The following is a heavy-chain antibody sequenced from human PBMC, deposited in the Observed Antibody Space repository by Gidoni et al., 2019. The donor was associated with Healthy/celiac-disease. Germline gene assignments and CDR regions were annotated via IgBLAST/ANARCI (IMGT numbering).Heavy chain of an antibody. CDR3: AGITITRGYYYYYYGMDV. J-gene: IGHJ6*02. CDR2: INHSGST. Sequence: QVQLQQWGAGLLKPSETLSLTCAVYGGSFSGYYWSWIRQPPGKGLEWLGEINHSGSTNYNPSLKSRVTISVDTSKNQFSLKLSSVTAADTAVYYCAGITITRGYYYYYYGMDVWGQGTTVTVSS. CDR1: GGSFSGYY. D-gene: IGHD3-10*01. V-gene: IGHV4-34*01.